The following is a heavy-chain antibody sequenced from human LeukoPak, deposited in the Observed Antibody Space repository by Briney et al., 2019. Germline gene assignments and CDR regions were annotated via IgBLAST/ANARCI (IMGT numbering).Heavy chain of an antibody. CDR2: ITSGSGSI. V-gene: IGHV3-21*01. D-gene: IGHD4-17*01. Sequence: PGGSLRLSCTASGFTFTTYTMNWFRQAPGKGLEWVSSITSGSGSIYYADSVKGRFTISRDDARDSLFLEMNSLRAEDTAVYYWARDSRTHGDSPEFWGQGTLATLSS. CDR1: GFTFTTYT. J-gene: IGHJ4*02. CDR3: ARDSRTHGDSPEF.